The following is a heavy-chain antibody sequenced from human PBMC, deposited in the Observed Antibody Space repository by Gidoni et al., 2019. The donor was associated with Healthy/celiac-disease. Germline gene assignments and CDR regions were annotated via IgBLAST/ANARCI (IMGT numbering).Heavy chain of an antibody. J-gene: IGHJ6*02. Sequence: TFSSYAMHWVRQAPGKGLEWVAVISYDGSNKYYADSVKGRFTISRDNSKNTLYLQMNSLRAEDTAVYYCARDLYSSSYYYYYGMDVWGQGTTVTVSS. CDR3: ARDLYSSSYYYYYGMDV. V-gene: IGHV3-30-3*01. CDR2: ISYDGSNK. D-gene: IGHD6-13*01. CDR1: TFSSYA.